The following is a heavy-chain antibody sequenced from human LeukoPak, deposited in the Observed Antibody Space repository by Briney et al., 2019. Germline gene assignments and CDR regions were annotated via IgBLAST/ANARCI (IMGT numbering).Heavy chain of an antibody. D-gene: IGHD3-22*01. CDR1: GYTFTSYD. V-gene: IGHV1-8*01. CDR2: MNPNSGNT. CDR3: ARGSWESSGYYYMGAFDI. Sequence: ASVKVSCKASGYTFTSYDINWVRQATGQGLEWMGWMNPNSGNTGYAQKFQGRVTMTRNTSISTAYMELSSLRSEDTAVYYCARGSWESSGYYYMGAFDIWGQGTMVTVSS. J-gene: IGHJ3*02.